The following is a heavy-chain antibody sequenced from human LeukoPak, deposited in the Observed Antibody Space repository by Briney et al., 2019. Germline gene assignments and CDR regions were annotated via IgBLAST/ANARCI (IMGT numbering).Heavy chain of an antibody. D-gene: IGHD2-2*01. CDR2: IKPNNGGT. Sequence: ASVKVSCKASGYTFTGYYMHWVRQAPGQGLEWMGWIKPNNGGTNYAQKFQGRVTMTRATSISTAYMELSRLRSDDTAVYYCARARGDIVVVPAAIWFDPWGQGTLVTVSS. V-gene: IGHV1-2*02. J-gene: IGHJ5*02. CDR3: ARARGDIVVVPAAIWFDP. CDR1: GYTFTGYY.